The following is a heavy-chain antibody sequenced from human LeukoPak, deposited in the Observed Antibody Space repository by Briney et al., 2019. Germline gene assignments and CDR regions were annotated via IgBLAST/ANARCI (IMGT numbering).Heavy chain of an antibody. CDR2: IIPIFGTA. D-gene: IGHD4-17*01. J-gene: IGHJ5*02. V-gene: IGHV1-69*13. CDR1: GYTLTELS. CDR3: ARESPTVTPPFDP. Sequence: GASVKVSCKVSGYTLTELSMHWVRQAPGQGLEWMGGIIPIFGTANYAQKFQGRVTITADESTSTAYMELSSLRSEDTAVYYCARESPTVTPPFDPWGQGTLVTVS.